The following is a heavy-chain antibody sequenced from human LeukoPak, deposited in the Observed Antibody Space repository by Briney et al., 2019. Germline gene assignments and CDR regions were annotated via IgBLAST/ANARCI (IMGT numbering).Heavy chain of an antibody. Sequence: ASVKVSCKASGYTFTSYYMHWVRQAPGQGLEWMGIINPSGGSTSYTQKFQGRVTMTEDTSTDTAYMELGSLRSEDTAVYYCATSYYYDSSDYYRIDYWGQGTLVTVSS. J-gene: IGHJ4*02. V-gene: IGHV1-46*01. CDR3: ATSYYYDSSDYYRIDY. D-gene: IGHD3-22*01. CDR2: INPSGGST. CDR1: GYTFTSYY.